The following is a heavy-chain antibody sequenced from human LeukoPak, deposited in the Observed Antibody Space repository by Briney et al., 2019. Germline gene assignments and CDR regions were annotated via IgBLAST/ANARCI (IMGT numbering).Heavy chain of an antibody. J-gene: IGHJ4*02. CDR2: ISGSNGNT. CDR3: ARSGRGTYYYFDY. CDR1: GYTFTRYG. V-gene: IGHV1-18*01. D-gene: IGHD1-26*01. Sequence: ASVKVSCKASGYTFTRYGMSWGRQAPGQGLEWMGWISGSNGNTSYAQKLQGRVTMTTDTSTGTAYMELRSLRSDDTAVYYCARSGRGTYYYFDYWGQGTLVTVSS.